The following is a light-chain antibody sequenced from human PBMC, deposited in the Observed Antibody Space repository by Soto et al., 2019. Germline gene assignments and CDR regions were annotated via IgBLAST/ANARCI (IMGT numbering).Light chain of an antibody. CDR2: KTS. J-gene: IGKJ1*01. V-gene: IGKV1-5*03. CDR1: QSISSC. CDR3: QYYNNYCWT. Sequence: DIQLTQSPSTLSASVGDRVTITCRASQSISSCLAWYQQKPGKAPKFLIYKTSNLESGVPSRFSGSGSGTEVTLTISSLQPDDFATYYCQYYNNYCWTFGQGTKVEIK.